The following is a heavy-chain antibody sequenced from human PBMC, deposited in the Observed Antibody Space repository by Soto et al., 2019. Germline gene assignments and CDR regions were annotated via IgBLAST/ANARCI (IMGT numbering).Heavy chain of an antibody. J-gene: IGHJ6*02. CDR2: IIPIFGTA. CDR3: ARGGYYGMDV. CDR1: GGTFSSYA. V-gene: IGHV1-69*13. Sequence: ASVKVSCKASGGTFSSYAISWVRQAPGQGLEWMGGIIPIFGTANYAQKFQGRVTITADESTSTAYMELSRLRSDDTAVYYCARGGYYGMDVWGQGTTVTVSS.